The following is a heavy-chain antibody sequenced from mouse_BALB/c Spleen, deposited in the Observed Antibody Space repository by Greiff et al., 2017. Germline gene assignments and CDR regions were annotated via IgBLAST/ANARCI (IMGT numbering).Heavy chain of an antibody. CDR2: ISYSGST. D-gene: IGHD2-14*01. CDR3: ARSYYRYDGGPFFAY. J-gene: IGHJ3*01. Sequence: DVMLVESGPSLVKPSQTLSLTCSVTGDSITSGYWNWIRKFPGNKLEYMGDISYSGSTYYNPSLKSRISITRDTSKNQYYLQLNSVTTEDTATYYCARSYYRYDGGPFFAYWGQGTLVTVSA. V-gene: IGHV3-8*02. CDR1: GDSITSGY.